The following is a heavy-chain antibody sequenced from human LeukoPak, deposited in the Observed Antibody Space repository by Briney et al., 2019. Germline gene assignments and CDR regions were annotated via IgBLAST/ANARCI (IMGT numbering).Heavy chain of an antibody. Sequence: AASVKVSCKASGDTFSSYYIHWVRQAPGQGLEWMGIINPSGGSTTYAQKFQGRVTMTRDTSTSTVYMELSSLRSEDTAVYYCARGGVLRFLEHLDYWGQGTLFTLSS. CDR2: INPSGGST. V-gene: IGHV1-46*01. J-gene: IGHJ4*02. CDR3: ARGGVLRFLEHLDY. D-gene: IGHD3-3*01. CDR1: GDTFSSYY.